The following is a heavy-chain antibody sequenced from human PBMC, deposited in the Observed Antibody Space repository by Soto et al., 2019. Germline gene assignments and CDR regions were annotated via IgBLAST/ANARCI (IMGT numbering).Heavy chain of an antibody. Sequence: ASVKVSCKASGYIFTSYYIHWVRQAPGQGLEWMGWINAGNGNTQYSQKFQGRVTITRDTSASTAYMELSSLSSEDTAVYYCARGVQELYYDILTGYYVGPNEYFQHWGQGTLVTVSS. CDR1: GYIFTSYY. CDR3: ARGVQELYYDILTGYYVGPNEYFQH. CDR2: INAGNGNT. V-gene: IGHV1-3*01. J-gene: IGHJ1*01. D-gene: IGHD3-9*01.